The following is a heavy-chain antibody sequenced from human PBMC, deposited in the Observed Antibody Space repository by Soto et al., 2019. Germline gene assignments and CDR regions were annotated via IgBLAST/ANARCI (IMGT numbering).Heavy chain of an antibody. CDR3: ARRSSGWYMSYDY. CDR2: ISAYNGNT. J-gene: IGHJ4*02. V-gene: IGHV1-18*04. Sequence: ATVKVSCKASGYSFTGYDMRWVRQAPGQGLEWMGWISAYNGNTNYAQKLQGRVTMTTDTSTSTAYMELRSLRSDDTAVYYCARRSSGWYMSYDYWGQGTLVTVSS. CDR1: GYSFTGYD. D-gene: IGHD6-19*01.